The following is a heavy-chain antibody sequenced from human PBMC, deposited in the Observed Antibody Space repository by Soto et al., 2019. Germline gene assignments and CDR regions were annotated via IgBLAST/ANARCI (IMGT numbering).Heavy chain of an antibody. Sequence: QVQLVQSGAEVKKPGSSVKVSCKASGGTFSSYTISWVRQAPGQGLEWMGRIIPMFAIANYAQKFQGRVTITADKSTSTAYMELISLRSEDTAVYYCARGYGDSHDYWGQGTLVTVSS. CDR1: GGTFSSYT. V-gene: IGHV1-69*02. J-gene: IGHJ4*02. CDR2: IIPMFAIA. CDR3: ARGYGDSHDY. D-gene: IGHD4-17*01.